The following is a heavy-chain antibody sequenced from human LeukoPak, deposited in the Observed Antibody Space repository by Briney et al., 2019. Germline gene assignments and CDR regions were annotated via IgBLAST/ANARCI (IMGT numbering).Heavy chain of an antibody. CDR2: ISDRGDMT. Sequence: QPGVCLRLSGAGTGFNFSSNAMSRVGQAPGKGLEWGSSISDRGDMTYYAESVKGRFTSPRDNSKNPLFVQMSSLRAEDTAVYYCAKGSRQFSRDKAGPIDYWGQGTLVTVSS. CDR3: AKGSRQFSRDKAGPIDY. J-gene: IGHJ4*02. D-gene: IGHD6-19*01. V-gene: IGHV3-23*01. CDR1: GFNFSSNA.